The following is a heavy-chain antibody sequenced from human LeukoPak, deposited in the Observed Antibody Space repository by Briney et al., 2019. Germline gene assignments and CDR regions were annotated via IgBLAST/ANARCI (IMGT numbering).Heavy chain of an antibody. Sequence: GGSLRPSCAASGFTFSNYWMSWVRQAPGKGLEWVANIKQDGSDKYYVDSVKGRFTISRDNAKNSLYLQMNSLRAEDTAVYYCARFSSSPCCSFDYWGQGTLVTVSS. CDR1: GFTFSNYW. D-gene: IGHD6-6*01. CDR2: IKQDGSDK. V-gene: IGHV3-7*01. J-gene: IGHJ4*02. CDR3: ARFSSSPCCSFDY.